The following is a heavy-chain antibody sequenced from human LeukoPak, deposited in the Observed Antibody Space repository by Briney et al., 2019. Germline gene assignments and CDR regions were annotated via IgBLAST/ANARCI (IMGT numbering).Heavy chain of an antibody. CDR2: ISHSGST. V-gene: IGHV4-34*01. Sequence: SETLSLTCAVYGGSFSGYYWSWIRQPPGKGLEWIGEISHSGSTNYNPSLKSRVTISVDTSKNQFSLKLSSVTAADTAVYYCARRPSLLLWFGERVNWFDPWGQGTLVTVSS. J-gene: IGHJ5*02. CDR3: ARRPSLLLWFGERVNWFDP. D-gene: IGHD3-10*01. CDR1: GGSFSGYY.